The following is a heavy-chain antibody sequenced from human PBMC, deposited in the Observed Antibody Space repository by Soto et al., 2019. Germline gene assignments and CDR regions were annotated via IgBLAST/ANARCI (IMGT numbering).Heavy chain of an antibody. D-gene: IGHD6-6*01. CDR3: ATAARPNYYYGMDV. Sequence: EVQLLESGGGLVQPGGSLRLSCAASGFTFSSYAMSWVRQAPGKGLEWVSAISGSGGSTYYADSVKGRFTISRDNSKNTLYLQLKSLRAEDTAVYYCATAARPNYYYGMDVWGQGTTVTVSS. CDR1: GFTFSSYA. V-gene: IGHV3-23*01. J-gene: IGHJ6*02. CDR2: ISGSGGST.